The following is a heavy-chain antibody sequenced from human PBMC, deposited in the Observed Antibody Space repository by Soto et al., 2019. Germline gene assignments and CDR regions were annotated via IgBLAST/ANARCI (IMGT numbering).Heavy chain of an antibody. J-gene: IGHJ4*02. CDR3: ASRQKQVALVES. D-gene: IGHD5-12*01. CDR2: IYYSGTT. CDR1: EGYIGSGNYF. Sequence: SENLSLTCNVTEGYIGSGNYFWSWIRQPPGKGLEWIGHIYYSGTTFYNPSLKSRVTISVDASKDQFSLKLPSVTAADTAIYYCASRQKQVALVESRGKGTLVTVS. V-gene: IGHV4-30-4*01.